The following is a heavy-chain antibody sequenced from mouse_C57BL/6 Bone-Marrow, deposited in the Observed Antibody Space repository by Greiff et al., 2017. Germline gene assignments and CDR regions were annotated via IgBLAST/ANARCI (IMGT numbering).Heavy chain of an antibody. J-gene: IGHJ4*01. CDR3: TTDDYRLDY. Sequence: QLQQSGAELVRPGASVKLSCTASGFNIKDDYMHWVKQRPEQGLEWIGWIDPENGDTEYASKFQGKATITADTSSNTAYLQLSSLTSEDTAVYYCTTDDYRLDYWGQGTSVTVSS. V-gene: IGHV14-4*01. CDR2: IDPENGDT. CDR1: GFNIKDDY. D-gene: IGHD2-4*01.